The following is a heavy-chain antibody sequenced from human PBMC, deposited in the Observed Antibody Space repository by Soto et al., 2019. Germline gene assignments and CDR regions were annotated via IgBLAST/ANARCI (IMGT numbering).Heavy chain of an antibody. Sequence: EEQLVESGGGLVEPGGSLRLSCAGSGFKFSDAWMNWIRQAPGKGLEWVGRIKSKGSGATIDYAGPVKGRFIISRDDSISTVFLQMNSLKTDDTAVYFCTNDWTFYHDNAVWGQGTMVTVSS. V-gene: IGHV3-15*07. J-gene: IGHJ3*01. CDR1: GFKFSDAW. CDR2: IKSKGSGATI. D-gene: IGHD3-16*01. CDR3: TNDWTFYHDNAV.